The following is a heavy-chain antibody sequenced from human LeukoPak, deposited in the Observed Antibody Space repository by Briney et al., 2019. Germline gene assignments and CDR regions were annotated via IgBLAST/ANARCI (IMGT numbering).Heavy chain of an antibody. D-gene: IGHD4-11*01. V-gene: IGHV1-69*05. Sequence: GASVKVSCKASGGTFSNYAISWERQAPGQGLEWMGRIIPMFGTTNYAQNFQGRVTITTDESTSTAYMEVSSLRIEDTAVYYCASVTVTTWAPDGHMDVWGKGTTVTVSS. J-gene: IGHJ6*03. CDR3: ASVTVTTWAPDGHMDV. CDR1: GGTFSNYA. CDR2: IIPMFGTT.